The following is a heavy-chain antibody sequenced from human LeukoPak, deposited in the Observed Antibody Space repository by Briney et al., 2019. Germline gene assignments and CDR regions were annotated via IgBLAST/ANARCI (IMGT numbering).Heavy chain of an antibody. CDR1: GFTFDDYA. CDR2: ISWNSGSI. Sequence: GGSLRLSCAASGFTFDDYAMHWVRQAPGKGLEWVSGISWNSGSIGYADSVKGRFTISRDNAKNSLYLQMNSLRAEDTALYYCAKESLRNYHYMDVWGKGTTVTVSS. D-gene: IGHD3-16*01. V-gene: IGHV3-9*01. CDR3: AKESLRNYHYMDV. J-gene: IGHJ6*03.